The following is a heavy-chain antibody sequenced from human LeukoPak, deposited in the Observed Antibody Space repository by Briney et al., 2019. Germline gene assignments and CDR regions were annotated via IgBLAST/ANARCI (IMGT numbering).Heavy chain of an antibody. CDR2: ISFDGSNK. CDR1: GFTFSNS. V-gene: IGHV3-30*03. D-gene: IGHD5-12*01. CDR3: ASSGYSGYDRLRTDYYFDY. J-gene: IGHJ4*02. Sequence: GGSLRLSCAASGFTFSNSQAPGKGLEWVAVISFDGSNKYYADSVKGRFTISRDNSKNTLYLQMNSLRAEDTAVYYCASSGYSGYDRLRTDYYFDYWGQGTLVTVSS.